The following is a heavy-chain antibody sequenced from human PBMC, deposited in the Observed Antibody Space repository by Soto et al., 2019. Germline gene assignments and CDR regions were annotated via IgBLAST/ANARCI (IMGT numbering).Heavy chain of an antibody. Sequence: GGSLRLSCAASGFTFSSYGMHWVRQAPGKGLEWVAVIWYDGSNKYYADSVKGRFTISRDNSKNTLYLQMNSLRAEDTAVYYCARDRLDIVATSGMDVWGQGTTVTVSS. CDR2: IWYDGSNK. CDR1: GFTFSSYG. D-gene: IGHD5-12*01. J-gene: IGHJ6*02. V-gene: IGHV3-33*01. CDR3: ARDRLDIVATSGMDV.